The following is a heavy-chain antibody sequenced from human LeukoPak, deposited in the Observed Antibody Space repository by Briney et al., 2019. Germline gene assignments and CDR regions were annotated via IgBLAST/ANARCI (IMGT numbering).Heavy chain of an antibody. CDR2: IFDGGDTK. Sequence: GGSLRLSCAASGFTFSSYAMAWVRQAPGKGLEWVSSIFDGGDTKDYADSVKGRFTTSRDNSKNELYLQMNSLTAEATAVYFCAKDSTMWPHYFDHWGQGILVIVSS. V-gene: IGHV3-23*01. CDR3: AKDSTMWPHYFDH. D-gene: IGHD2-21*01. J-gene: IGHJ4*02. CDR1: GFTFSSYA.